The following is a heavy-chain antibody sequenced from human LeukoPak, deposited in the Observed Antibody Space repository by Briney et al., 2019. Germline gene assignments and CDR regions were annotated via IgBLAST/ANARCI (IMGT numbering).Heavy chain of an antibody. CDR2: INHRGST. V-gene: IGHV4-34*01. J-gene: IGHJ3*02. CDR3: ARVPTRVRRYSSSWYVRDAFDI. CDR1: SGSFSGYY. D-gene: IGHD6-13*01. Sequence: SETLSLTCAVYSGSFSGYYWSWIRQPPGKGLEWIGEINHRGSTNYKPSLKSRVTISVDTSKNQFSLKLSSVTAADTAVYYCARVPTRVRRYSSSWYVRDAFDIWGQGKMVTASS.